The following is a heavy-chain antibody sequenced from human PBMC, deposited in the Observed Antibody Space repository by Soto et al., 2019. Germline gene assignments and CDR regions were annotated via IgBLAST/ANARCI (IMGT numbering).Heavy chain of an antibody. CDR1: GYSFTSYW. CDR3: ARTSAVGKYYYGMDV. J-gene: IGHJ6*02. D-gene: IGHD6-13*01. Sequence: GESLKISCKGSGYSFTSYWISWVRQMPGKGLEWMGRIDPSDSYTNYSPSFQGHVTISADKSISTAYLQWSSLKASDTAMYYCARTSAVGKYYYGMDVWGQGTTVTVSS. CDR2: IDPSDSYT. V-gene: IGHV5-10-1*01.